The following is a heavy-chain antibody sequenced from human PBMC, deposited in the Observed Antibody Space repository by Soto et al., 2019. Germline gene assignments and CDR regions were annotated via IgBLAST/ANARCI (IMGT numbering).Heavy chain of an antibody. D-gene: IGHD6-13*01. CDR1: VFTFSSYE. CDR3: AKDRGAAAGAWFDP. J-gene: IGHJ5*02. V-gene: IGHV3-48*03. Sequence: GALRLSCAGSVFTFSSYEMKWVRQAAGKGLEGVSYISSSGSTIYYADSVKGRFTISRDNAKNSLYLQMNSLRAEDTAVYYCAKDRGAAAGAWFDPWGQGTLVTVSS. CDR2: ISSSGSTI.